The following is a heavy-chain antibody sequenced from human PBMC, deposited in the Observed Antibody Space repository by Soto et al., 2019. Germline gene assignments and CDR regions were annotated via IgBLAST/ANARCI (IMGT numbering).Heavy chain of an antibody. Sequence: QLQLQESGSGLVKPSQTLSLTCAVSDGSISSGDYSWSWIRQPPGKGLEWIGYIYHSGSTYYNPSLKSRVTISVDRSKNQFSLKLSSVTAADTAVYCWASMSATVFSAFDIWGQGTMVTVSS. D-gene: IGHD4-17*01. CDR1: DGSISSGDYS. CDR2: IYHSGST. CDR3: ASMSATVFSAFDI. V-gene: IGHV4-30-2*01. J-gene: IGHJ3*02.